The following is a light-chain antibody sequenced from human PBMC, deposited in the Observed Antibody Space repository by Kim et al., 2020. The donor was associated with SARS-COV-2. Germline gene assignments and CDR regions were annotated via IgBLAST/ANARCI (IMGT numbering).Light chain of an antibody. J-gene: IGLJ1*01. V-gene: IGLV3-1*01. CDR1: ELGDKY. CDR3: QAWDATTAGV. Sequence: YELTQPPSVSVSPGQTASIPCSGDELGDKYVFWYQQRPGQSPVVVIYHDTKRPSGIPERFSASNSGNTATLTISGTQAMDEADYYCQAWDATTAGVFGTG. CDR2: HDT.